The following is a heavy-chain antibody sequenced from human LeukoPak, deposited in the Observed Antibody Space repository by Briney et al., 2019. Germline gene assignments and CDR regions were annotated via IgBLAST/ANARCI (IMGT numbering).Heavy chain of an antibody. J-gene: IGHJ2*01. CDR3: ARRNWYFDL. V-gene: IGHV4-59*12. CDR2: IYYSGST. Sequence: ASETLSLTCTVSGVSISSYYWTWIRQPPGKGLEWIGYIYYSGSTNYNPSLQSRVTISLDTSKNQFSLKLSSVTAADTALYYCARRNWYFDLWGRGTLVTVSS. CDR1: GVSISSYY.